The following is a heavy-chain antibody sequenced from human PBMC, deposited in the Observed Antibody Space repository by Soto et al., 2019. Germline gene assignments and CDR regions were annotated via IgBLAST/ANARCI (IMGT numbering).Heavy chain of an antibody. V-gene: IGHV4-30-4*01. D-gene: IGHD3-22*01. J-gene: IGHJ5*02. Sequence: PSETLSLTCTVSGGSISSGDYSWGWIRHPPGKGLEWIGYIYYSGSTYYNPSLKSRVTMSVDTSKNQFSLKLSSVTAADTAVYYCARGINYYDSSGYSWFDPWGQGTLVTVSS. CDR3: ARGINYYDSSGYSWFDP. CDR2: IYYSGST. CDR1: GGSISSGDYS.